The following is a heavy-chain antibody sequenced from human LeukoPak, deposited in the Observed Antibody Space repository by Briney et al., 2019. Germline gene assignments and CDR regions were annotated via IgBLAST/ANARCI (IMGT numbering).Heavy chain of an antibody. CDR1: GCSFSSYA. D-gene: IGHD1-7*01. J-gene: IGHJ4*02. Sequence: GGSLRLSCAASGCSFSSYAMSWVRQAPGKGLEWVSAISGSGGSTYYADSVKGRFTISRDNSKNSLYLQMNSLRAEDTAVYYCAKDGSDWNYYYFDYWGQGTLVTVSS. CDR3: AKDGSDWNYYYFDY. CDR2: ISGSGGST. V-gene: IGHV3-23*01.